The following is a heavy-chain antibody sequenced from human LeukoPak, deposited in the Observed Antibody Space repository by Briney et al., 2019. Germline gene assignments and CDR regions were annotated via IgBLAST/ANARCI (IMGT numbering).Heavy chain of an antibody. CDR2: SNPDGSST. CDR3: ARGVNGNSDY. J-gene: IGHJ4*02. D-gene: IGHD2-8*01. V-gene: IGHV3-74*01. CDR1: GFTFSNLW. Sequence: GGSLRLSCAASGFTFSNLWMHWLRQAPGKGLVWVSRSNPDGSSTTYADSVQGRFTISRDNAKNTLYLQMNSLRAEDTAIYFCARGVNGNSDYWGQGTLVTVSS.